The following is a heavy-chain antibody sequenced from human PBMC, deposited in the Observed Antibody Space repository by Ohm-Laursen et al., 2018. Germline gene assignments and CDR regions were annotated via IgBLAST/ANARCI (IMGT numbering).Heavy chain of an antibody. CDR1: GFNFSEFY. CDR2: IHSGGNT. Sequence: SLRLSCTASGFNFSEFYMSWVRQAPGKGLEWVSVIHSGGNTYYVDSVKGRFTISRDNSKNTLYLQMNSLRDEDTAVYYCATAGPYSGDDYWGQGTLVNVSS. CDR3: ATAGPYSGDDY. D-gene: IGHD6-25*01. V-gene: IGHV3-53*01. J-gene: IGHJ4*02.